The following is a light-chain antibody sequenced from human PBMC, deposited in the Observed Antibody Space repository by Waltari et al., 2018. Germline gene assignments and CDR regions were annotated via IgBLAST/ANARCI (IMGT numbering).Light chain of an antibody. Sequence: NFMLTQPHSVSESPGKTVTISCTRRRGSIASNYVQWYQQRPGSSPTTVIYEDNQRPSGVPDRFSGSIDSSSNSASLTISGLKTEDEADYYCQSYDSSNPWVFGGGTKLTVL. CDR1: RGSIASNY. CDR3: QSYDSSNPWV. CDR2: EDN. J-gene: IGLJ3*02. V-gene: IGLV6-57*01.